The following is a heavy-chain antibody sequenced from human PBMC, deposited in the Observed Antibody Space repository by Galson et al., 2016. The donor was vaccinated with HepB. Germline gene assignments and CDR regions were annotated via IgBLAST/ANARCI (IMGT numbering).Heavy chain of an antibody. V-gene: IGHV3-21*01. CDR3: AREMVGGWMGDDDNYQYYYAMDV. Sequence: SLRLSCAASGFTFNSYKMNWVRQAPGKGLEWVSSISSSSISSYYADSVKGRFTVSRDNAKNSLYLQMNSLRVEDTAVYYCAREMVGGWMGDDDNYQYYYAMDVWGQGTTVTVSS. J-gene: IGHJ6*02. CDR1: GFTFNSYK. CDR2: ISSSSISS. D-gene: IGHD3-16*01.